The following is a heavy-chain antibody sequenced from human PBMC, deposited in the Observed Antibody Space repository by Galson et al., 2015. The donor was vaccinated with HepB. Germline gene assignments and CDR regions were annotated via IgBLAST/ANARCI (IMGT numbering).Heavy chain of an antibody. CDR3: ARGEHGNRVSLFDP. Sequence: CAISGDSVSRTSVSWHWIRQSPSRGLEWLGRTYYRTKWYDDYEVSVRSRISINPDTSKNQVSLHLNSVTPEDTAVYYCARGEHGNRVSLFDPWGQGILVTVSS. CDR2: TYYRTKWYD. D-gene: IGHD1-14*01. CDR1: GDSVSRTSVS. V-gene: IGHV6-1*01. J-gene: IGHJ5*02.